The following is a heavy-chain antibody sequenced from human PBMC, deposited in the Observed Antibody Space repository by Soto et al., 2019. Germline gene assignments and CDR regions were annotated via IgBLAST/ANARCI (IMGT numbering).Heavy chain of an antibody. D-gene: IGHD6-6*01. CDR2: IYYSGST. J-gene: IGHJ5*02. V-gene: IGHV4-31*03. CDR1: GASMSSSGYY. CDR3: ARDRHNNFFDL. Sequence: PSETLSLTCTVCGASMSSSGYYWTCIRQSPGKGLEWIGYIYYSGSTYYNPSLESRVAISLDTSRSQFSLTLHSVTAADAAIYYCARDRHNNFFDLWGQGSLVTVSS.